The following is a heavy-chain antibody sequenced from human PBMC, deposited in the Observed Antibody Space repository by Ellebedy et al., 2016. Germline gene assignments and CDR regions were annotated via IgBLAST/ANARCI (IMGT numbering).Heavy chain of an antibody. D-gene: IGHD4-17*01. CDR3: ARAPSYGTYFDL. J-gene: IGHJ2*01. Sequence: SETLSLTCTVSGGSFSSYYWNWIREPPGKALEWIGYIDYSGNTNYNPSLKSRVTISVDPTKTQFSLHPSSVTAADTAVYYCARAPSYGTYFDLWGRGTPVTVSS. V-gene: IGHV4-59*01. CDR2: IDYSGNT. CDR1: GGSFSSYY.